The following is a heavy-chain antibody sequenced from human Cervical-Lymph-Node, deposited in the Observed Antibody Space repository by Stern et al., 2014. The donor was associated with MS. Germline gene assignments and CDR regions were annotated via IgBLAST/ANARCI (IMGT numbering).Heavy chain of an antibody. D-gene: IGHD4-17*01. CDR1: GYSFTSYW. J-gene: IGHJ6*02. CDR3: ARSEYGDYYYYYGMDV. CDR2: LYPGDSDT. Sequence: EVQLVESGAEVKKPGESLKISCKGSGYSFTSYWIGWVRQMPGKGLEWMGILYPGDSDTRYSPSFQGQVTISADKFISTAYLQWSRLKASDTAMYYCARSEYGDYYYYYGMDVWGQGTTVTVSS. V-gene: IGHV5-51*01.